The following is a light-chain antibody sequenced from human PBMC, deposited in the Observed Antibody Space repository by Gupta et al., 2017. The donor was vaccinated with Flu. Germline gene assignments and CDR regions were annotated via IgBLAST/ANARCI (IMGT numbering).Light chain of an antibody. CDR1: QGISRY. CDR2: GAS. Sequence: DFQLTQSPSFLPASVGDRVTITCRASQGISRYLAWSQQKPGKAPKVLIYGASTLQSGVPSRFSGSGSGTEFTLTISSRQREDFATYFCQQLNLSPTIFSQGTKLEIK. CDR3: QQLNLSPTI. J-gene: IGKJ2*01. V-gene: IGKV1-9*01.